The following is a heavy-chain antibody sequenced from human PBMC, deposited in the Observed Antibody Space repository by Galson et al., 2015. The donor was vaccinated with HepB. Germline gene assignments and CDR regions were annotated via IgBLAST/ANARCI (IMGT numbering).Heavy chain of an antibody. CDR3: AKRSNRRLITFFDY. CDR1: GFTFSNYA. J-gene: IGHJ4*02. Sequence: SLRLSCAASGFTFSNYAMIWVRQAPGKGLEWVSIISSTGGGTYYADSVKGRFTISRDNSKNTLYLQMNSLRAEDTAVYYCAKRSNRRLITFFDYWGQGTLVTVSS. D-gene: IGHD3-10*01. CDR2: ISSTGGGT. V-gene: IGHV3-23*01.